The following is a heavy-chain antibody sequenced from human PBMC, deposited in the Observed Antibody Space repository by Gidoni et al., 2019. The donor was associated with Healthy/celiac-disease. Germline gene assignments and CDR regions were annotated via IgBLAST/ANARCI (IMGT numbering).Heavy chain of an antibody. CDR3: TREERLGYCSGGSCYSGFSAFDI. V-gene: IGHV3-49*03. CDR2: IRSKAYGGTT. D-gene: IGHD2-15*01. CDR1: GFTFGDYA. Sequence: EVQLVESGGGLVQPGRSLRLSCTASGFTFGDYAMSWFRPAPGKGLELLGFIRSKAYGGTTEYAASVKGIFTISRDDSKSIAYLQMNSLKTEDTAVYYCTREERLGYCSGGSCYSGFSAFDIWGQGTMVTVSS. J-gene: IGHJ3*02.